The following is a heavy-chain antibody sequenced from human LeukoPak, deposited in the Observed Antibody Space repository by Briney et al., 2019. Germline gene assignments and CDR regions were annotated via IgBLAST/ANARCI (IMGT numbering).Heavy chain of an antibody. CDR1: GGSISSSSYH. D-gene: IGHD2-2*01. J-gene: IGHJ5*01. V-gene: IGHV4-39*02. Sequence: PSETLSLTCTVSGGSISSSSYHWGWLRQPPGKGLEWIGSNYYSASTYYNPSLKSRLTISVDTSKNRFSLKLSSVTAADTAVYYCASSPRLTTSWFLFDSWGHGTLVTVSS. CDR3: ASSPRLTTSWFLFDS. CDR2: NYYSAST.